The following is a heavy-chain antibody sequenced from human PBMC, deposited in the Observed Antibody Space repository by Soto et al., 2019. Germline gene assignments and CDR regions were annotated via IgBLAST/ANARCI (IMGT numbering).Heavy chain of an antibody. CDR1: GGSVSSNSYS. CDR3: TRGLFSGSQYSGGWYYFDS. D-gene: IGHD1-26*01. V-gene: IGHV4-39*07. Sequence: SETLSLTCTVSGGSVSSNSYSWGWIRQSPGKGLEWIGTIYSSENTHYNPSLLSRVTISVDTSKNQFSLEMTSVTAADTAVYYCTRGLFSGSQYSGGWYYFDSWGQGTMVTVSS. J-gene: IGHJ4*02. CDR2: IYSSENT.